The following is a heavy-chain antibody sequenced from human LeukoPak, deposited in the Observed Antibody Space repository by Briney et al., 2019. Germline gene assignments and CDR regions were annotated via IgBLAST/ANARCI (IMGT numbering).Heavy chain of an antibody. Sequence: SETLSLTCTVSGGSFSTYYWNWIRQPPGKGLEWIGYIHYSGSTNYNPSLESRVTISVDTSKNQFSLKLSSVTAADTAVYYCARVYDSSGFPSRRFDYWGQGTLVTVSS. CDR1: GGSFSTYY. D-gene: IGHD3-22*01. J-gene: IGHJ4*02. V-gene: IGHV4-59*01. CDR2: IHYSGST. CDR3: ARVYDSSGFPSRRFDY.